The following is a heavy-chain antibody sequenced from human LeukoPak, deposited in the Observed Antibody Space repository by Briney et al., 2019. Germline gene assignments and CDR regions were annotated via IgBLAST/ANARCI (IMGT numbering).Heavy chain of an antibody. J-gene: IGHJ4*02. Sequence: ASETLSLTCTVSDVSISSQYWSWIRQPAGKGLEWIGRIYSTGTTDSSPSLKSRVTMSVDTSKNQFSLNLRSVTAADTAVYYCARGSSGWYSIDYWGQGILVTVSS. V-gene: IGHV4-4*07. D-gene: IGHD6-19*01. CDR3: ARGSSGWYSIDY. CDR1: DVSISSQY. CDR2: IYSTGTT.